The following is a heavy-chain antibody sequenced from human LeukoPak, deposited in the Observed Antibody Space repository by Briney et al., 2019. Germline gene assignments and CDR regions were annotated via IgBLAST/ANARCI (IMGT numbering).Heavy chain of an antibody. Sequence: LTGGSLRLSCAASGFNFSSYWMHWVRQAPGKGLVWISRINYDGTTTSYADSVKGRFTISGDNSKNTLYLQMNSLRPEDTAVYYCAKSQNYYDNSGYYYLDYWGQGNLVTVSS. J-gene: IGHJ4*02. CDR2: INYDGTTT. D-gene: IGHD3-22*01. CDR3: AKSQNYYDNSGYYYLDY. CDR1: GFNFSSYW. V-gene: IGHV3-74*01.